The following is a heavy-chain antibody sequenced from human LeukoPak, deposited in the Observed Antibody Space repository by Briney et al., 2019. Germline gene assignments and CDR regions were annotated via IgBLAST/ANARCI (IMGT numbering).Heavy chain of an antibody. CDR3: ARRSTYYYDSSGYRNSNWFDL. CDR2: INHSGST. Sequence: SETLSLTCAVYGGSFSGYYWSWIRQPPGKGLEWIGEINHSGSTNYNPSLKSRVTISVDTSKNQFSLKLSSVTAADTAVYYCARRSTYYYDSSGYRNSNWFDLWGQGTLVTVSS. J-gene: IGHJ5*02. V-gene: IGHV4-34*01. CDR1: GGSFSGYY. D-gene: IGHD3-22*01.